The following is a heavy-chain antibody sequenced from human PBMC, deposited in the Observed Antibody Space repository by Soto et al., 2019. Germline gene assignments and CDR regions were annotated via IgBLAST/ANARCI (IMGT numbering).Heavy chain of an antibody. Sequence: EVQLVQSGAEMKKPGESLTMSCRGSGYKFIGYWISWVRQMPGKCLEWVGRIDPSDSYTTYSPSFESHVSISVDKSINTAYLQWRSLQASDTATYYCVRHGNGTPFYFDFWGWGTLVSVSS. J-gene: IGHJ4*02. V-gene: IGHV5-10-1*03. D-gene: IGHD1-1*01. CDR3: VRHGNGTPFYFDF. CDR2: IDPSDSYT. CDR1: GYKFIGYW.